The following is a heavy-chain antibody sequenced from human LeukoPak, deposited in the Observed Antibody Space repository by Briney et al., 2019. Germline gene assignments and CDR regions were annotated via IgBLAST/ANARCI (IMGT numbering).Heavy chain of an antibody. V-gene: IGHV3-30*02. J-gene: IGHJ5*02. CDR2: IRYDGSNK. Sequence: GGSLRLSCAASGFTFSSYGMHWVRQAPGKGLEWVAFIRYDGSNKYYADSVKGRFTISRDNSKNTLYLQMNSLKTEDTAVYYCTTDLVGATWGQGTLVTVSS. CDR1: GFTFSSYG. D-gene: IGHD1-26*01. CDR3: TTDLVGAT.